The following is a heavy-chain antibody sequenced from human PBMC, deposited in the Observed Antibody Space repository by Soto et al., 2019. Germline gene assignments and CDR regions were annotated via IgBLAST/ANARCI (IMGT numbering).Heavy chain of an antibody. CDR1: GYTFTSYG. CDR2: ISAFNGDT. CDR3: AREGGWQWLVPND. J-gene: IGHJ4*02. Sequence: QVPLVQSGGGVRKPGDSVKVSCKALGYTFTSYGFSWVRQVPGQGLEWLGWISAFNGDTKSAQPMQYRLTMTTDTSTTTVHMELERLTYDDTAVYYCAREGGWQWLVPNDWGQGTLVTVSS. V-gene: IGHV1-18*01. D-gene: IGHD6-19*01.